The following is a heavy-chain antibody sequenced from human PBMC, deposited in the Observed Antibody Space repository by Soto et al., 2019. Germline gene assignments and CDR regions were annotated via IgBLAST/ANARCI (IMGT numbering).Heavy chain of an antibody. J-gene: IGHJ6*02. CDR1: GDTFSSYT. CDR2: IIPVLGVT. D-gene: IGHD2-21*02. CDR3: ASRRYCGTDCCHKCSYGMDV. V-gene: IGHV1-69*02. Sequence: QVQLVQSGAEVMKPGSSVKVSCRASGDTFSSYTVSWVRQAPGQGLEWMGRIIPVLGVTNYAQKFRGRVTITADQSRXTXYXXLSGLSAEDTAVSYCASRRYCGTDCCHKCSYGMDVWGQGTAVTVSS.